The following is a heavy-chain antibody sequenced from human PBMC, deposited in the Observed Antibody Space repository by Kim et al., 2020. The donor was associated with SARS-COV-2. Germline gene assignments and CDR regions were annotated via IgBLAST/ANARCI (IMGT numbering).Heavy chain of an antibody. D-gene: IGHD1-1*01. CDR3: AKVYNPLGGYYYYGMDV. Sequence: GGSLRLSCAASGFTFSSYAMSWVRQAPGKGLEWVSAISGSGGSTYYADSVKGRFTISRDNSKNTLYLQMNSLRAEDTAVYYCAKVYNPLGGYYYYGMDVWGQGTTVTVSS. V-gene: IGHV3-23*01. CDR1: GFTFSSYA. CDR2: ISGSGGST. J-gene: IGHJ6*02.